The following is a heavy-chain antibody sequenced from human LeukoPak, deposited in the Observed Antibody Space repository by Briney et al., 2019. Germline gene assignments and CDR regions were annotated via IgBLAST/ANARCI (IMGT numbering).Heavy chain of an antibody. CDR1: GFTFSSYA. CDR2: ISYDGSNK. D-gene: IGHD1-26*01. Sequence: GGSLRLSCAASGFTFSSYAMHWVRQVPGKGLEWVAVISYDGSNKYYADSVKGRFTISRDNSKNTLYLQMNSLRAEDTAVYYCARDSGKIRVGATMMFDYWGQGTLVTVSS. J-gene: IGHJ4*02. V-gene: IGHV3-30*01. CDR3: ARDSGKIRVGATMMFDY.